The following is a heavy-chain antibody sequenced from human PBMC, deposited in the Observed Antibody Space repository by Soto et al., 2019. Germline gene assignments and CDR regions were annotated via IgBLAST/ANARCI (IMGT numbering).Heavy chain of an antibody. CDR2: ISHTGST. CDR3: ARGGGFLGY. Sequence: SETLSLTCAVSCGSISNGVYSWSWIRQPPGKGLEWIGYISHTGSTYYNPSLKSRVTISVDRSKNQFSLKLSSVTAADTAVYYCARGGGFLGYWGQGTLVTVSS. V-gene: IGHV4-30-2*01. J-gene: IGHJ4*02. CDR1: CGSISNGVYS. D-gene: IGHD3-10*01.